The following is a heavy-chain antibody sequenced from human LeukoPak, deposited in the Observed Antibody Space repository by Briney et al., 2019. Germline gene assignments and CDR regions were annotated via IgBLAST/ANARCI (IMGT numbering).Heavy chain of an antibody. Sequence: GGSLRLSCAASEFTFSNYAMSWVRQAPGKGLEWVSAITGGGSGIYYADSMKSRFTISRDNSKNTLYLQINGLRAEDTAVYYCAKWGDYDVLTGYYVSDYWGQGTLVTVSS. CDR1: EFTFSNYA. J-gene: IGHJ4*02. V-gene: IGHV3-23*01. CDR2: ITGGGSGI. D-gene: IGHD3-9*01. CDR3: AKWGDYDVLTGYYVSDY.